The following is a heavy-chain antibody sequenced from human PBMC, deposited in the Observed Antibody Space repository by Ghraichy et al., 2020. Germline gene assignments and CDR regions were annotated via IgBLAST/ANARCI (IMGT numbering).Heavy chain of an antibody. Sequence: GGSLRLSCAASGFTFSSYEMNWVRQAPGKGLEWVSYISSSGSTIYYADSVKGRFTISRDNAKNSLYLQMNSLRAEDTAVYYCARDWDPQLNINYISRGWGYYYYGMDVWGQGTTVTVSS. J-gene: IGHJ6*02. CDR1: GFTFSSYE. CDR3: ARDWDPQLNINYISRGWGYYYYGMDV. CDR2: ISSSGSTI. D-gene: IGHD1-7*01. V-gene: IGHV3-48*03.